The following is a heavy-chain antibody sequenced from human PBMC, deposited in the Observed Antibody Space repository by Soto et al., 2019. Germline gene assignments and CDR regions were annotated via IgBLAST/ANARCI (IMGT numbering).Heavy chain of an antibody. CDR2: INAGNGNT. J-gene: IGHJ3*02. CDR1: GYTFTSYA. CDR3: ARVGVATLYAFDI. V-gene: IGHV1-3*01. D-gene: IGHD6-19*01. Sequence: ASVKVSCKASGYTFTSYAMHWVRQAPGQRLEWMGWINAGNGNTKYSQKFQGRVTITRDTSASTAYMELSSLRSEDTAVYYCARVGVATLYAFDIWGKGTMVTVSS.